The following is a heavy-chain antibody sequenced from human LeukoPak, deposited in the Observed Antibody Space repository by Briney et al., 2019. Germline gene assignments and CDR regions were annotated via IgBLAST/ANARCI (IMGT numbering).Heavy chain of an antibody. CDR2: ITWNSASI. Sequence: GRSLKLSCATSGFTFDDYAMHWVRQAPGKGLEWVSGITWNSASIGYADSVKGRFTISRDSAKNSLYLQMDSLRAEDTAFYYCTRERYAMIRGVMIYYGMDVWGQGTKVTVSS. V-gene: IGHV3-9*01. D-gene: IGHD3-10*01. CDR1: GFTFDDYA. J-gene: IGHJ6*02. CDR3: TRERYAMIRGVMIYYGMDV.